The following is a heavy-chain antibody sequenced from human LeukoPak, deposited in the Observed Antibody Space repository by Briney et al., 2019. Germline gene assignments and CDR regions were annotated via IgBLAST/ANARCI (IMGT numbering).Heavy chain of an antibody. CDR2: ISGNSADT. Sequence: GGSLRLSCAASGFTFSSYGMSWVRQAPGKGLEWVSTISGNSADTYHADSVKGRFTISRDNAKNSLYLQMNSLRAEDTAVYYCAELGITMIGGVWGKGTTVTISS. CDR3: AELGITMIGGV. J-gene: IGHJ6*04. V-gene: IGHV3-21*01. D-gene: IGHD3-10*02. CDR1: GFTFSSYG.